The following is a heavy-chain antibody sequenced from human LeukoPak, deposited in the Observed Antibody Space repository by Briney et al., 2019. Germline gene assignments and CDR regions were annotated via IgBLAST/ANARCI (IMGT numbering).Heavy chain of an antibody. Sequence: GGSLRLSCATSGFTFSNAWMSWVLQAPGKGLEWVGRIKSKTDGGTTDYAAPVKGRFTISRDDSKNTLYLQMNSLKTEDTAVYYCTTAFLYYYHSSGYYWGSDFDYWGQGTLVTVSS. J-gene: IGHJ4*02. CDR2: IKSKTDGGTT. CDR3: TTAFLYYYHSSGYYWGSDFDY. V-gene: IGHV3-15*01. D-gene: IGHD3-22*01. CDR1: GFTFSNAW.